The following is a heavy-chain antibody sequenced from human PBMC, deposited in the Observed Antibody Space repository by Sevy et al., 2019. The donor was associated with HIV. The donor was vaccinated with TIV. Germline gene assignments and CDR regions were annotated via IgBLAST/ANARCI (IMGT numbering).Heavy chain of an antibody. CDR3: AMNYYDSSGSSFSFDF. V-gene: IGHV3-33*03. CDR1: GFTFSSSG. Sequence: GGSLRLSCAASGFTFSSSGMHWVRQAPGKGLEWVAVIWNDGSGKYYADSVKGRFSISRDNSKNTLYLQMNSLRAEDTAVYYCAMNYYDSSGSSFSFDFWGQGTLVTVSS. J-gene: IGHJ4*02. D-gene: IGHD3-22*01. CDR2: IWNDGSGK.